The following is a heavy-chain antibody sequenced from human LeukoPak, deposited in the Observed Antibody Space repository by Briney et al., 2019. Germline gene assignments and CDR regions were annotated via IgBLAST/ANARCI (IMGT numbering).Heavy chain of an antibody. J-gene: IGHJ4*02. CDR1: GFTFSNAW. CDR3: YVAAAGTKFDY. CDR2: IKSKTDGGTT. D-gene: IGHD6-13*01. Sequence: GGSLRLSCAASGFTFSNAWMSWVRQAPGKGLEWVGRIKSKTDGGTTDYAAPVKGRFTTSRDDSKNTLYLQMNSLKTEDTAVYYCYVAAAGTKFDYWGQGTLVTVSS. V-gene: IGHV3-15*01.